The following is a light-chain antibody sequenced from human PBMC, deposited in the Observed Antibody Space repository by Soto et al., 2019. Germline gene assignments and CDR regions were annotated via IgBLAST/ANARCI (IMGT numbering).Light chain of an antibody. CDR2: DAS. J-gene: IGKJ5*01. CDR1: QGIGND. CDR3: QQLTDWLLIP. Sequence: MQMTLSPCSLPASKRDRVNITCRASQGIGNDLGWYQQKPGKAPKLLIYDASNRATGIPARFSGSGSGTDFTLTICSLVPEEFAVYYCQQLTDWLLIPFGEGTRLEIK. V-gene: IGKV1-17*01.